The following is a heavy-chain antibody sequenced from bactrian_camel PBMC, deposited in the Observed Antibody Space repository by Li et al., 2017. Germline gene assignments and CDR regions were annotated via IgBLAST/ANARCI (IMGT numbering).Heavy chain of an antibody. Sequence: VQLVESGGGSVEAGGSLRISCVASGFAYSSYCKAWFRQVPGKAREGVAGIYTGGSTWYAESVKARFTVSKDNAKNTLYLQMNSLKPEDTAMYYCAADSRRPCEYNYWGQGTQVTVS. CDR3: AADSRRPCEYNY. J-gene: IGHJ4*01. V-gene: IGHV3S9*01. CDR2: IYTGGST. CDR1: GFAYSSYC.